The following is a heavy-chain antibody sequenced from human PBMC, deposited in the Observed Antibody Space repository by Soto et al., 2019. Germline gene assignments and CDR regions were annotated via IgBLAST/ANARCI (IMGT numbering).Heavy chain of an antibody. Sequence: PGESLKISCKGSGYSFTSYWIGWVRQMPGKGLELMGIIYPGDSDTRYSPSFQGQVTISADKSISTAYLQWSSLKASDTAMYYCARQVEVVPAAARDYYYGMDVWGQGTTVTVSS. CDR2: IYPGDSDT. J-gene: IGHJ6*02. CDR1: GYSFTSYW. D-gene: IGHD2-2*01. CDR3: ARQVEVVPAAARDYYYGMDV. V-gene: IGHV5-51*01.